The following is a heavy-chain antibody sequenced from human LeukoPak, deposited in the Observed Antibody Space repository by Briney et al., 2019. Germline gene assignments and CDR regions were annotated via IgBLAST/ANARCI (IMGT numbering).Heavy chain of an antibody. CDR3: ARGDYDFWSGYPTDYYFDY. V-gene: IGHV4-59*01. CDR1: GGSISSYY. Sequence: SETLSLTCTVSGGSISSYYWSWIRQPPGKGLEWIGYIYYSGSTNYNPSLKSRVTISVDTSKNQFSLKLSSVTAADTAVYYRARGDYDFWSGYPTDYYFDYRGQGTLVTVSS. J-gene: IGHJ4*02. CDR2: IYYSGST. D-gene: IGHD3-3*01.